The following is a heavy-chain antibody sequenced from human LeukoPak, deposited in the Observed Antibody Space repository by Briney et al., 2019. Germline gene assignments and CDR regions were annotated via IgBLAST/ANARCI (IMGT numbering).Heavy chain of an antibody. D-gene: IGHD1-14*01. CDR1: GFTFSSYA. CDR2: ISYDGSNK. V-gene: IGHV3-30*04. J-gene: IGHJ4*02. Sequence: PGGSLRLSCAASGFTFSSYAMHWVRQAPGKGLEWVAVISYDGSNKYYADSVKGRFTISRDNSKNTLYLQMNSLRAEDTAVYYCAGEGDIPLDYWGQGTLVTVSS. CDR3: AGEGDIPLDY.